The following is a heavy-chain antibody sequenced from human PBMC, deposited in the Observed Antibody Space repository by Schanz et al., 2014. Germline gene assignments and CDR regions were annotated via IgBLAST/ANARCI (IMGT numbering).Heavy chain of an antibody. Sequence: QVYLVESGGDLVKPGGSLRLSCAASGFTFSDYYMAWIRQAPGKGLEWVSHISGSSIHKNYADSVKGRFSISRDNGETSVYLQINSLRVEDTAVYYCAKVAPAATYLDCWGLGTLVTVSS. CDR3: AKVAPAATYLDC. CDR1: GFTFSDYY. CDR2: ISGSSIHK. D-gene: IGHD2-2*01. V-gene: IGHV3-11*05. J-gene: IGHJ4*02.